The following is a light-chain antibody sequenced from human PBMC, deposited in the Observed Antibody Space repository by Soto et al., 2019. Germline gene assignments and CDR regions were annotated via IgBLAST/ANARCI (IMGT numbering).Light chain of an antibody. V-gene: IGKV1-5*03. Sequence: VPNTYRASQNINTWLAWYQQKPGKAPNLLIYKASSLESGVPSRFSGSGSWTDFSLHTSWLWADGIAAYYCLRSIRHCAFGQGTKVDIK. CDR2: KAS. CDR3: LRSIRHCA. J-gene: IGKJ1*01. CDR1: QNINTW.